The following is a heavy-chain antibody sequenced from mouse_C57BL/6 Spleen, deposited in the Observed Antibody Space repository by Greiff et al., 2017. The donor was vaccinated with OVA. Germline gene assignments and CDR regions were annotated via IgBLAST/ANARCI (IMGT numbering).Heavy chain of an antibody. D-gene: IGHD1-1*01. CDR2: INYDGSST. CDR3: AREGDYYGSSRAGFAY. V-gene: IGHV5-16*01. CDR1: GFTFSDYY. Sequence: EVKLVESEGGLVQPGSSMKLSCTASGFTFSDYYMAWVRQVPEKGLEWVANINYDGSSTYYLDSLKSRFIISRDNAKNILYLQMSSLKSEDTATYYCAREGDYYGSSRAGFAYWGQGTLVTVSA. J-gene: IGHJ3*01.